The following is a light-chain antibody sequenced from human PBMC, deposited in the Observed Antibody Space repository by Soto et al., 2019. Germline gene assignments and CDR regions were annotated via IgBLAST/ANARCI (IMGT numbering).Light chain of an antibody. CDR3: CSYAGSYV. CDR1: SSDVGGYNY. V-gene: IGLV2-11*01. J-gene: IGLJ1*01. CDR2: DVS. Sequence: QAVLNQPRSVSGTPGQPVTISRTGTSSDVGGYNYVSWYQQHPGKAPKLMIYDVSKRPSGVPDRFSGSKSGNTASLTISGLQAEDEADYYCCSYAGSYVFGTGTKVTVL.